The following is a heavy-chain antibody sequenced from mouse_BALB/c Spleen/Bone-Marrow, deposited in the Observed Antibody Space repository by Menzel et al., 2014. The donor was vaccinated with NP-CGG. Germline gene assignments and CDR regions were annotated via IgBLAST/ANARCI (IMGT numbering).Heavy chain of an antibody. Sequence: EVQLVESGGGLVQPGGSLKLSCAASGFTFSSYGMSWVRQTPDKRLELVATINSNGGSTYYPDSVKGRFTISRDNAKNALYLQMSSLKSEDTAVYYCARGLGFFDYWGQGTTLTVSS. V-gene: IGHV5-6-3*01. D-gene: IGHD4-1*01. J-gene: IGHJ2*01. CDR3: ARGLGFFDY. CDR2: INSNGGST. CDR1: GFTFSSYG.